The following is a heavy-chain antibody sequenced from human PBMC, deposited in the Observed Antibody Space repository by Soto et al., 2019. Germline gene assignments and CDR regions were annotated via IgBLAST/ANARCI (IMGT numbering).Heavy chain of an antibody. J-gene: IGHJ6*02. V-gene: IGHV3-30-3*01. CDR1: GFTFSSYA. D-gene: IGHD3-10*01. CDR2: ISYDGSNK. Sequence: QVQLVESGGGVVQPGRSLRLSCAASGFTFSSYAMHWVRQAPGKGLEWVAVISYDGSNKYYADSVKGRFTISRDNSKNTLYLKMNSLRAEDTAVYYCARDSRGSGNYYYYGMDVWGQGTTVTVSS. CDR3: ARDSRGSGNYYYYGMDV.